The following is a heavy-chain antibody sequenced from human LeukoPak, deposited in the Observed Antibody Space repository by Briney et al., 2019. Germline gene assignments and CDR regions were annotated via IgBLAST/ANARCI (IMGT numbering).Heavy chain of an antibody. D-gene: IGHD2-15*01. CDR3: ARDYCSGGSCYYFDY. CDR1: GYIFTVYY. CDR2: INPKSGGT. Sequence: ASVTVSFKASGYIFTVYYTHWVRQAPGQGLEGMGRINPKSGGTNYAQTFQGRVTMTRDTSISTAYMELSRLRSDDTAVYYCARDYCSGGSCYYFDYWGQGTRVTVSS. J-gene: IGHJ4*02. V-gene: IGHV1-2*06.